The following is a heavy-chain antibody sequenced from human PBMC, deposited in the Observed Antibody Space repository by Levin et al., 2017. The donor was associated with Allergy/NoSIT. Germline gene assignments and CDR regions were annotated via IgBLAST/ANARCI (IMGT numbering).Heavy chain of an antibody. CDR2: IYYSGST. CDR1: GGSIRTGDYY. CDR3: ARDHDYGHYRPNLCFDY. J-gene: IGHJ4*02. D-gene: IGHD4-17*01. V-gene: IGHV4-30-4*01. Sequence: PSQTLSLTCTVSGGSIRTGDYYWSWIRQPPGKGLEWIGYIYYSGSTYYNPSLKSRVTISVDTSTNQFSLKLSSVTAADTAVYYCARDHDYGHYRPNLCFDYWGQGTLVTVSS.